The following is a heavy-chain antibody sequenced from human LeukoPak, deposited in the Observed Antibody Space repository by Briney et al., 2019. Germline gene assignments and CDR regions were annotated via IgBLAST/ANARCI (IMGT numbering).Heavy chain of an antibody. CDR1: GGTFNNYA. CDR2: ITPILGVP. Sequence: SVKVSCKASGGTFNNYAINWVRQAPGQGLEWMGRITPILGVPDYAQRFQGRVTITADISTTTAYMELSSLRSEDTAVYYCARGRYYGSGTYYLDAAYWGQGTLVTVSS. CDR3: ARGRYYGSGTYYLDAAY. D-gene: IGHD3-10*01. V-gene: IGHV1-69*04. J-gene: IGHJ4*02.